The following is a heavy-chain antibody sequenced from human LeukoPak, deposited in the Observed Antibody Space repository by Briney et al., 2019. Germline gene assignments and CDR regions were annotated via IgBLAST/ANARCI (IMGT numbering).Heavy chain of an antibody. Sequence: GGSLRLSCAASGFTFSTYSIDWVRQAPGKGLEWISYISSSSSTIDFADSVKGRFTISRDNAKNSLYLQMNSLRAEDTAVYYCARDDAGDGYSSSWFLNYWGQGTLVTVSS. J-gene: IGHJ4*02. CDR3: ARDDAGDGYSSSWFLNY. CDR2: ISSSSSTI. D-gene: IGHD6-13*01. CDR1: GFTFSTYS. V-gene: IGHV3-48*04.